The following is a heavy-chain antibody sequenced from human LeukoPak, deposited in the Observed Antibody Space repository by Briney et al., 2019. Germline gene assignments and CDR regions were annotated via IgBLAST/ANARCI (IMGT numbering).Heavy chain of an antibody. Sequence: PSETLSLTCAVSGDSISTPNWWSWVRQPPGKGLEWIGDMFHSGSTNYNPSLKSRVTISVDKSKNQFSLKLTSVTAADTAVYYCARGAPSSGWYNYWGQGTLVTVSS. J-gene: IGHJ4*02. CDR2: MFHSGST. CDR1: GDSISTPNW. D-gene: IGHD6-13*01. V-gene: IGHV4-4*02. CDR3: ARGAPSSGWYNY.